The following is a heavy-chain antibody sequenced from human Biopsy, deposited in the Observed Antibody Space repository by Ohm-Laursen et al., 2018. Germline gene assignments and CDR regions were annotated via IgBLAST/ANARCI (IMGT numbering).Heavy chain of an antibody. Sequence: SLRLSCTASGFSFSDYHMRWIRQAPGRGLEWVSYISGGGTIYYGDSMKGRVTISRGNAKNSLYLQMHNLRAEDTAVYYCARDTRWSPYSMDVWGQGTTVTVSS. CDR3: ARDTRWSPYSMDV. V-gene: IGHV3-11*01. CDR1: GFSFSDYH. D-gene: IGHD4-23*01. J-gene: IGHJ6*02. CDR2: ISGGGTI.